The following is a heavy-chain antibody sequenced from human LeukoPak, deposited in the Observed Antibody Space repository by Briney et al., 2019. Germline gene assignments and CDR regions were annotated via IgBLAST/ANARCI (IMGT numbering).Heavy chain of an antibody. CDR1: GGTFNNYA. J-gene: IGHJ4*02. CDR3: ARRGMYYYDSSGGLDY. V-gene: IGHV1-69*15. CDR2: LIPLFGTP. D-gene: IGHD3-22*01. Sequence: ASVKVSCKASGGTFNNYAINWVRQAPGQGLEWVGRLIPLFGTPNYAQKFQGKVTITADESTSTFYMDLSGLRSEDTAVYYCARRGMYYYDSSGGLDYWGQGTLVTVSS.